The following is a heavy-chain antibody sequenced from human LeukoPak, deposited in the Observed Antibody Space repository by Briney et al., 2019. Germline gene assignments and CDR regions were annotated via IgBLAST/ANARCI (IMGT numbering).Heavy chain of an antibody. J-gene: IGHJ4*02. CDR3: ASYGSGMAR. D-gene: IGHD3-10*01. CDR1: GFTFDDYA. CDR2: ISWNSGSI. V-gene: IGHV3-9*01. Sequence: GGSLRLSCAASGFTFDDYAMHWVRQAPGKGLEWVSGISWNSGSIGYADSVKGRFTISRDNAKNSLYLQMNSLRAEDTAVYYCASYGSGMARWGQGTLVTVSS.